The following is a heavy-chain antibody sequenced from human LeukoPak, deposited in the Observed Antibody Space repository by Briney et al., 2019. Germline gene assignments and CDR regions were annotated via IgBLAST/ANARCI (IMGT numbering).Heavy chain of an antibody. V-gene: IGHV3-23*01. CDR1: GFTFSSYS. CDR2: ISGSGGST. Sequence: PGGPLRLSCAASGFTFSSYSMSWLRQPPGKGLEWVSAISGSGGSTYYADSMKRRFTTSKDNSNNTLYLKMNSLRPQATPVYYCAKATATPIVLMVSAFDYWGQGTLVTV. D-gene: IGHD2-8*01. J-gene: IGHJ4*02. CDR3: AKATATPIVLMVSAFDY.